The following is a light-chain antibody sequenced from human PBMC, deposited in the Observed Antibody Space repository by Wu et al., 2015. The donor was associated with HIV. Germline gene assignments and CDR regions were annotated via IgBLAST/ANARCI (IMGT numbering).Light chain of an antibody. Sequence: DIQMTQSPSSLSASVGDRVTITCRASQSISSYLNWYQQKPGKAPKVLIYAASSLQSGVPSRFSGDLSETDFTLTISSLQPEDFATYYCQQSYSSPWTFGQGTKVEIK. V-gene: IGKV1-39*01. CDR2: AAS. CDR3: QQSYSSPWT. J-gene: IGKJ1*01. CDR1: QSISSY.